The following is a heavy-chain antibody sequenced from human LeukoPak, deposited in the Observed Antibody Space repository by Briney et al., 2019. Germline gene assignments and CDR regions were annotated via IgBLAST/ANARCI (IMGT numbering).Heavy chain of an antibody. CDR1: GFTFSSYA. Sequence: PGGSLRLSCAASGFTFSSYAMSWVRQAPGKGLEWVSGISGSGGSTYYADSVKGRFTISRDNSKNTLYLQMNSLRAEDTAVYYCAKDSNYDFWSGYSNWFDPWGQGTLVTVSS. CDR3: AKDSNYDFWSGYSNWFDP. D-gene: IGHD3-3*01. J-gene: IGHJ5*02. V-gene: IGHV3-23*01. CDR2: ISGSGGST.